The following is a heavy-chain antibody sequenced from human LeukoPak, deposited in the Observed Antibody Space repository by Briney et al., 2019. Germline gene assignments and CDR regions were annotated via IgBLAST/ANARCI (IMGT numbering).Heavy chain of an antibody. CDR1: SGSFNGYY. CDR2: INHSGST. CDR3: ARVVFWSPYYMDV. V-gene: IGHV4-34*01. Sequence: SETLSLTCAVYSGSFNGYYWSWIRQPPGKGLEWIGQINHSGSTNYKSSLKRRAAISADTPKNQFSLELSSVTAADTAVYYCARVVFWSPYYMDVWGEGTTVTVSS. D-gene: IGHD3-3*01. J-gene: IGHJ6*03.